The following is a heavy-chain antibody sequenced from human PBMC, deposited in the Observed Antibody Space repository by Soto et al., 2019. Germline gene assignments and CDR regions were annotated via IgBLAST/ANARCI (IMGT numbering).Heavy chain of an antibody. V-gene: IGHV1-2*02. CDR3: ARASVTTSFDY. CDR1: GYTFTGCY. D-gene: IGHD4-17*01. J-gene: IGHJ4*02. Sequence: ASVRVSFMASGYTFTGCYMDWVRQAPGQVLEWMGWINPNSGGTNYAQKFQGRVTMARDTSISTAYMELSRLRSDDTAVYYCARASVTTSFDYWGQGTLVTVSS. CDR2: INPNSGGT.